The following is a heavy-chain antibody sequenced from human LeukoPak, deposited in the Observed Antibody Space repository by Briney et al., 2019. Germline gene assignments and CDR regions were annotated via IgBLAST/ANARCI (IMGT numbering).Heavy chain of an antibody. CDR2: VYYSGST. D-gene: IGHD3-10*01. J-gene: IGHJ4*02. Sequence: SETLTLTCTVSGDSISPYCWSWIRQPPGKGLEWIGYVYYSGSTNYNPSLESRVTISLDTSKRQFALNLNSVAAADTAVYYCAAQYGPIDYWGQGTLVTVSS. CDR3: AAQYGPIDY. V-gene: IGHV4-59*01. CDR1: GDSISPYC.